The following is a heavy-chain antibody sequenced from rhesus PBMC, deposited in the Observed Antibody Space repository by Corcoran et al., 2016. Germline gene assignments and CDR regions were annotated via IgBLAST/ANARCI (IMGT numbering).Heavy chain of an antibody. CDR1: GGSITGYY. Sequence: QVKLQQWGEGLVKPSETLSLTCAVYGGSITGYYWIWIRQPPGKGLEWIGNIDGNSASTNYNPSLKNRVTISKDTSKNQFSLKLSSVTAADTAVYYCARGILRSASFDYWGQGVLVTVSS. CDR3: ARGILRSASFDY. V-gene: IGHV4-73*01. D-gene: IGHD4-29*01. J-gene: IGHJ4*01. CDR2: IDGNSAST.